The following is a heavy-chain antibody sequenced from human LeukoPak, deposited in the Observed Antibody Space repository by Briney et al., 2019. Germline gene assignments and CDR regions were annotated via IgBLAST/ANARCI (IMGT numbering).Heavy chain of an antibody. CDR3: ARRDGEAVAGTFNDY. J-gene: IGHJ4*02. V-gene: IGHV4-39*01. Sequence: PSETLSLTCTVSGGSISSSSYYWGWIRQPPGKGLEWIGSIYYSGSTYYYPSLKSRVTISVDTSKNQFSLKLSSVTAADTAVYYCARRDGEAVAGTFNDYWGQGTLVTVSS. D-gene: IGHD6-19*01. CDR1: GGSISSSSYY. CDR2: IYYSGST.